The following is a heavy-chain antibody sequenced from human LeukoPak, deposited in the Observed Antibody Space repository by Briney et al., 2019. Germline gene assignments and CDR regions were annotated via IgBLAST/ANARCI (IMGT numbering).Heavy chain of an antibody. V-gene: IGHV4-30-4*08. CDR2: IYYSGST. D-gene: IGHD6-6*01. CDR3: ARGGLEQLVEGFDY. CDR1: GGSISSGDYY. Sequence: PSETLSLTCTVSGGSISSGDYYWSWVRQPPGKGLEWIGYIYYSGSTYYNPSLKSRVTISVDTSKNQFSLKLSSVTAAGTAVYYCARGGLEQLVEGFDYWGQGTLVTVSS. J-gene: IGHJ4*02.